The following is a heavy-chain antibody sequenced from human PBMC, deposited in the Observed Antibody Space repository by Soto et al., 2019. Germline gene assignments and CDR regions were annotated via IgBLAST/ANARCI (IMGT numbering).Heavy chain of an antibody. CDR3: AKGGGPTVSSSFY. CDR1: GFTFSNYA. V-gene: IGHV3-23*01. Sequence: PGGSLRLSCAASGFTFSNYAMTWVRQAPGKGLEWVSGITASDDSTYYADSVKGRFTISRDNSKNTLYLQMNSLGTEDTALYYCAKGGGPTVSSSFYWGQGTLVTVSS. D-gene: IGHD3-10*01. CDR2: ITASDDST. J-gene: IGHJ4*02.